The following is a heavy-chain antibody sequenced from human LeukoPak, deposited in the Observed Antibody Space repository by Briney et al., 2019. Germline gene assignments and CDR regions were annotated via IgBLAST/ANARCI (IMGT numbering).Heavy chain of an antibody. CDR1: GYSISSGYY. Sequence: SETLSLTCTVSGYSISSGYYWGWIRPPPGKGLEWIGSIEHSGSTFFNPSLKSRVTISVDTSKNQFSLKLSSVTAADSAAYYCARIVSSSHDCWGQGTLVTVSS. D-gene: IGHD2-2*01. CDR3: ARIVSSSHDC. CDR2: IEHSGST. V-gene: IGHV4-38-2*02. J-gene: IGHJ4*02.